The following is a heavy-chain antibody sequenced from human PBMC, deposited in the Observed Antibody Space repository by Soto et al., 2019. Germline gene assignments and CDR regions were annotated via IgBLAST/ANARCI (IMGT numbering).Heavy chain of an antibody. V-gene: IGHV4-31*03. CDR3: ARIGYYDSSGYLTFDP. J-gene: IGHJ5*02. CDR1: GGSISSGGYY. D-gene: IGHD3-22*01. CDR2: IYYSGST. Sequence: TLSLTCTVSGGSISSGGYYWSWIRQHPGKGLEWIGYIYYSGSTYYNPSLKSRVTISVDTSKNQFSLKLSSVTAADTAVYYCARIGYYDSSGYLTFDPWGQGTLVTVYS.